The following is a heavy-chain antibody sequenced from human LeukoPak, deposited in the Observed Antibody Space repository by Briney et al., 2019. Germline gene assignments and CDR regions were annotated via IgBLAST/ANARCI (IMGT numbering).Heavy chain of an antibody. D-gene: IGHD2-2*01. CDR2: ISGSGGST. CDR3: VRDPGCSSTSCYFDY. J-gene: IGHJ4*02. Sequence: GGSLRLSCAASGFTFSSYAMHWVRQAPGKGLEWVSAISGSGGSTYYADSVKGRFTISRDHSKNTLYLQMNSLRAEDTAVYYCVRDPGCSSTSCYFDYWGQGTLVTVSS. CDR1: GFTFSSYA. V-gene: IGHV3-23*01.